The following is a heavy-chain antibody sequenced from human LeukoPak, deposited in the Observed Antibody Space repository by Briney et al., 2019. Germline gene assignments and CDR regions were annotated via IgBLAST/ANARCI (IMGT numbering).Heavy chain of an antibody. CDR3: ATVVPNYWYFDL. D-gene: IGHD3-10*01. Sequence: WASVTVSCKASGYTFTSYDINWVRQATGQGLEWMGWMNPNSGNTGYAQKFQGRVTMTRNTSISTAYMELSSLRSEDTAVYYCATVVPNYWYFDLWGRGTLVTVSS. V-gene: IGHV1-8*01. CDR1: GYTFTSYD. J-gene: IGHJ2*01. CDR2: MNPNSGNT.